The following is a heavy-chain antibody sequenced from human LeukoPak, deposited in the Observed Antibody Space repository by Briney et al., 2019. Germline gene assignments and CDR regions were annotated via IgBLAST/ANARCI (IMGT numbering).Heavy chain of an antibody. CDR3: IRIRTVHHEYGMDV. Sequence: GGSLRLSCAASGFTFSTYDMHWVRQATGKGLDWVSAIDTVGNTYYAGSVQGRFTISRDNAWNSLYLQMNSLRDGDTAVYYCIRIRTVHHEYGMDVWGQGTTVSV. D-gene: IGHD1-1*01. CDR2: IDTVGNT. J-gene: IGHJ6*02. V-gene: IGHV3-13*01. CDR1: GFTFSTYD.